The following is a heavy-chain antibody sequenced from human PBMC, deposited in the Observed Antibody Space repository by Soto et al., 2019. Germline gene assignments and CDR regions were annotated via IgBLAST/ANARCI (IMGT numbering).Heavy chain of an antibody. CDR3: ARARYGDSPVVDC. Sequence: QVQLQQWGAGLLKPSETLSLTCAVYGGSLNNYYWNWIRQPPGKGLEWIGEINHSGSTNYNPSLKSRVAISIDTSKNQFSLKLTSVTAADTAVYICARARYGDSPVVDCWGQGTLVPVSS. CDR1: GGSLNNYY. J-gene: IGHJ4*02. D-gene: IGHD4-17*01. CDR2: INHSGST. V-gene: IGHV4-34*01.